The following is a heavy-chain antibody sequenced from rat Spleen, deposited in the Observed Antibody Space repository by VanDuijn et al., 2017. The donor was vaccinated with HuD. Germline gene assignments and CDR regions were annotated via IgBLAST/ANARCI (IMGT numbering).Heavy chain of an antibody. CDR1: GFTFSNYG. CDR3: ARQWDY. V-gene: IGHV5-29*01. CDR2: LSYDATAP. J-gene: IGHJ2*01. Sequence: EVQLGESGGGLVQPGRSLKLSCAASGFTFSNYGMAWVRQAPTKGLEWVATLSYDATAPYYRDSVKGRFTISRDNAKSILYLQMDSLRSEDTATYYCARQWDYWGQGVMVTVSS.